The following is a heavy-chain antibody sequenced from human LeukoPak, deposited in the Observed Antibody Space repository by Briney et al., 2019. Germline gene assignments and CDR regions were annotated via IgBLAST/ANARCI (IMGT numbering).Heavy chain of an antibody. J-gene: IGHJ4*02. CDR2: ISAYNGNT. V-gene: IGHV1-18*01. D-gene: IGHD3-10*01. CDR1: AYPFTSYG. CDR3: ASSRGKAGSYPD. Sequence: ASVKVSCKTSAYPFTSYGICWVRQAPGQGLEWMGWISAYNGNTNYAQKIQGRVTMTRDTSTSTVYMELSSLRSEDTAVYYCASSRGKAGSYPDWGQGTLVTVSS.